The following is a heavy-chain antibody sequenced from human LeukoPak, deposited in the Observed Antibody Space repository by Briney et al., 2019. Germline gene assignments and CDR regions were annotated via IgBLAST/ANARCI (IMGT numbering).Heavy chain of an antibody. V-gene: IGHV1-46*01. Sequence: ASVEVSCKASGYTFTSYYMHWVRQAPGQGLEWMGIINPSGGSTSYAQKFQGRVTMTRDTSTSTVYMELSSLRSEDTAVYYCARVGKVGATFDYWGQGTLVTVSS. CDR3: ARVGKVGATFDY. CDR2: INPSGGST. J-gene: IGHJ4*02. D-gene: IGHD1-26*01. CDR1: GYTFTSYY.